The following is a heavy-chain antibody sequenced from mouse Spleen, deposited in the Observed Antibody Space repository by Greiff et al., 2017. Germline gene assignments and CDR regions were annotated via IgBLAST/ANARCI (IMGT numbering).Heavy chain of an antibody. J-gene: IGHJ1*01. CDR2: ISSGSSTI. V-gene: IGHV5-17*01. CDR3: ARRDFYYDGSYGYFDV. D-gene: IGHD1-1*01. Sequence: EVMLVESGGGLVKPGGSLKLSCAASGFTFSDYGMHWVRQAPEKGLEWVAYISSGSSTIYYADTVKGRFTISRDNAKNTLFLQMTSLRSEDTAMYYCARRDFYYDGSYGYFDVWGAGTTVTVSS. CDR1: GFTFSDYG.